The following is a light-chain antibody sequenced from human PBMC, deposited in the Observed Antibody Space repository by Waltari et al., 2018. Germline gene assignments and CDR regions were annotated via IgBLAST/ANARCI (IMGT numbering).Light chain of an antibody. J-gene: IGKJ1*01. CDR1: QDISHY. CDR3: QQYYTYPRT. V-gene: IGKV1-8*01. Sequence: AIRMTQSPSSLSASTGDRVTITCRASQDISHYLAWFQQKPGKAPELLIYAASTLQSAVPSRFSGSGSVTDFTLTINYLQSEDFATYYCQQYYTYPRTFGQGTKVEVK. CDR2: AAS.